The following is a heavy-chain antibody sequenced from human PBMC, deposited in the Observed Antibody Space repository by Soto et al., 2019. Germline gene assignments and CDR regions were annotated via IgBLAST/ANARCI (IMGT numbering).Heavy chain of an antibody. J-gene: IGHJ5*02. D-gene: IGHD2-21*02. CDR3: VRAMVVTKNWFAP. V-gene: IGHV4-61*01. CDR2: IYYSGST. CDR1: GGSVSSGSYY. Sequence: PSETLSLTCTVSGGSVSSGSYYWSWIRQPPGKGLEWIGYIYYSGSTNYNPSLKSRVTISVDTSKNQFSLKLSSVTAADTAVYYCVRAMVVTKNWFAPGGQEPLVTVSS.